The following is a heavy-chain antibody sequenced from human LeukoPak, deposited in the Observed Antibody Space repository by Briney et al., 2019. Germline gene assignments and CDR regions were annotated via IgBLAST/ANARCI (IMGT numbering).Heavy chain of an antibody. V-gene: IGHV4-38-2*02. J-gene: IGHJ5*02. Sequence: PSETLSLTCNVSGGAISSGYYWGWIRPPPGNGLQWIGSIYHSGSTNYNPSLDRRVTMSVDKSKSQFSLRLGSVTAADTAVYYCAKGVKCSSGSCDAFDPWGQGTPVTVSS. CDR1: GGAISSGYY. CDR3: AKGVKCSSGSCDAFDP. CDR2: IYHSGST. D-gene: IGHD2-2*01.